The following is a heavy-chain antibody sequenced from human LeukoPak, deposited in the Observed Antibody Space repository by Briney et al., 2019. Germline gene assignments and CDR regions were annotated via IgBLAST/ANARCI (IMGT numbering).Heavy chain of an antibody. CDR3: ARHDDYWSGYTNAAGY. CDR2: IKQDGSEK. Sequence: GGSLRLSCAASGFTFSNAWMSWVRQAPGKGLEWVANIKQDGSEKYYVDSVKGRFTISRDFAKNSLDLEMNSLRAEDTAVYYCARHDDYWSGYTNAAGYWGQGTLVIVSS. D-gene: IGHD3-3*01. J-gene: IGHJ4*02. V-gene: IGHV3-7*01. CDR1: GFTFSNAW.